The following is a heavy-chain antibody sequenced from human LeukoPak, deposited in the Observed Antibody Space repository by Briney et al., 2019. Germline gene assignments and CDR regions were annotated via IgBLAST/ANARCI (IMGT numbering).Heavy chain of an antibody. CDR1: GFTVSSNY. D-gene: IGHD3-10*01. CDR2: IYSGGST. Sequence: GGSLRLSCAASGFTVSSNYMSWVRQAPGKGLERVSVIYSGGSTYYADSVKGRFTISRDNSKNTLYLQMNSLRAEDTAVYYCAKENTGDFDYWGQGTLVTVSS. CDR3: AKENTGDFDY. J-gene: IGHJ4*02. V-gene: IGHV3-53*01.